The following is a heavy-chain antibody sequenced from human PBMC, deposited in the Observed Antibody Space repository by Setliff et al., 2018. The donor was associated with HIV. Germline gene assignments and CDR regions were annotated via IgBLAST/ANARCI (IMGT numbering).Heavy chain of an antibody. CDR3: ASAEPPIYSSGWRGVGYFDY. J-gene: IGHJ4*02. D-gene: IGHD6-19*01. CDR2: IYHSGST. Sequence: PSETLSLTCAVSGYSISSGYYWGWIRQPPGKGLEWIGSIYHSGSTYYNPSLKSRVTISVDTSTNQFSLKLSSVTAADTAVYYCASAEPPIYSSGWRGVGYFDYWGQGTLVTVSS. V-gene: IGHV4-38-2*01. CDR1: GYSISSGYY.